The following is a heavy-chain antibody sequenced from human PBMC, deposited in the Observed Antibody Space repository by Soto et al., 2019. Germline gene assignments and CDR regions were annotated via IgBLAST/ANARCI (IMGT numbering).Heavy chain of an antibody. CDR1: GFTFSIYA. Sequence: GGCLSLCCAASGFTFSIYAMSWVRQAPGKGLEWVSAISGSGGSTYYADSVKGRFTISRDNSKNTLYLQMNSLRAEDTAVYYCAKALLLSRVSFDYWGQGTLVTVSS. J-gene: IGHJ4*02. CDR2: ISGSGGST. V-gene: IGHV3-23*01. CDR3: AKALLLSRVSFDY. D-gene: IGHD2-2*01.